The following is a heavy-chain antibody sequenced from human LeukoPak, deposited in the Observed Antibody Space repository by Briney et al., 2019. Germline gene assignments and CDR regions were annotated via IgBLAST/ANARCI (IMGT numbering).Heavy chain of an antibody. Sequence: PSQTLSLTCSVSGGSVSSGGYYWHWIRQHPGKGLEWIGYIDYSGSTYYNPSRKSRVTISLDTSKSQFSLPLSSVTAADTAVYYCARGPPYYDSWAQGTLVPVSS. CDR3: ARGPPYYDS. CDR2: IDYSGST. D-gene: IGHD3-3*01. CDR1: GGSVSSGGYY. V-gene: IGHV4-31*03. J-gene: IGHJ5*02.